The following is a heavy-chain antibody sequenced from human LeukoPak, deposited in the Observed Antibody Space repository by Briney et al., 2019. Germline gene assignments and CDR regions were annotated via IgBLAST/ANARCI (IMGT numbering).Heavy chain of an antibody. CDR3: ARARGYGDYGAFDI. D-gene: IGHD4-17*01. CDR2: INPNSGGT. CDR1: WLNFTGHY. V-gene: IGHV1-2*04. J-gene: IGHJ3*02. Sequence: ASVEVFCKGSWLNFTGHYMHWGRPAPGPGVGGIGWINPNSGGTNYAQKFQGWVTMTRDTSISTAYMELSRLRSDDTAVYYCARARGYGDYGAFDIWGQGTMVTVSS.